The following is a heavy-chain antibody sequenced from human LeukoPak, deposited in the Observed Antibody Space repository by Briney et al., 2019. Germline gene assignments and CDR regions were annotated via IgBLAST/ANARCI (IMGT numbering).Heavy chain of an antibody. J-gene: IGHJ4*02. CDR1: GFTFSKYW. CDR3: ACRHTSGWSVLVY. CDR2: INTDGTVT. Sequence: GGSLRLSCAASGFTFSKYWMLWVRQAPGKGLESVSRINTDGTVTTYADSVKGRFTVSRDNADNTMFLQMNSVRDEDTAVYYCACRHTSGWSVLVYWGQGTLVTVSS. V-gene: IGHV3-74*01. D-gene: IGHD6-19*01.